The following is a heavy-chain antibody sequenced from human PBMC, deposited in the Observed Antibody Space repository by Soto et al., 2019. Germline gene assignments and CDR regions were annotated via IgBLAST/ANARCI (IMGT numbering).Heavy chain of an antibody. Sequence: GGALRLSCAASGFTFSRYSMNWVRQAPGKGLEWVSYISSSGSTIYYADSAKGRFTISRDNAKNSLYLQMNSLRAEDTAVYYCARDSDDSSGYYLLGVYYFDYWGQGTLVTVSS. CDR3: ARDSDDSSGYYLLGVYYFDY. CDR1: GFTFSRYS. CDR2: ISSSGSTI. D-gene: IGHD3-22*01. V-gene: IGHV3-48*01. J-gene: IGHJ4*02.